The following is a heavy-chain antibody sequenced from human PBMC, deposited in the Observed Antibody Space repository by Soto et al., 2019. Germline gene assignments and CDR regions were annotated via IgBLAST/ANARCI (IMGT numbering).Heavy chain of an antibody. CDR3: AKDRGRIVVVVAATPGGYYYGMDV. D-gene: IGHD2-15*01. CDR1: GFTFSSYG. V-gene: IGHV3-30*18. Sequence: GGSLRLSCAASGFTFSSYGMHWVRQAPGKGLEWVAVISYDGSNKYYADSVKGRFTISRDNSKNTLYLQMNSLRAEDTAVYYCAKDRGRIVVVVAATPGGYYYGMDVWGQGTTVTVSS. CDR2: ISYDGSNK. J-gene: IGHJ6*02.